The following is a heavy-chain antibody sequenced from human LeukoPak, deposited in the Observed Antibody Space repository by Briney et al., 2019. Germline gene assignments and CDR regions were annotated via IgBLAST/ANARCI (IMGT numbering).Heavy chain of an antibody. Sequence: GGSLRLSCAASGFTVSSNYMSWVRQAPGKGLEWVSSISSSSYIYYADSVKGRFTISRDNAKNSLYLQMNSLRAEDTAVYYCARDFEFGSAAGTPNWGQGTLVTVSS. CDR1: GFTVSSNY. CDR2: ISSSSYI. V-gene: IGHV3-69-1*01. J-gene: IGHJ4*02. CDR3: ARDFEFGSAAGTPN. D-gene: IGHD6-13*01.